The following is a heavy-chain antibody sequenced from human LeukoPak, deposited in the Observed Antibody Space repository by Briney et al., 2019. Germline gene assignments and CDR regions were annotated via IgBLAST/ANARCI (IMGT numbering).Heavy chain of an antibody. CDR1: GFTFSSYE. CDR2: ISSSGSTI. J-gene: IGHJ4*02. V-gene: IGHV3-48*03. CDR3: ARWARDYYGSGSYPGDY. D-gene: IGHD3-10*01. Sequence: GGSLRLSCVASGFTFSSYEMNWDRQAPGKGLEWVSYISSSGSTIYYADSVKGRFTISRDNAKNSLYLQMNSLRAEDTAVYYCARWARDYYGSGSYPGDYWGQGTLVTVSS.